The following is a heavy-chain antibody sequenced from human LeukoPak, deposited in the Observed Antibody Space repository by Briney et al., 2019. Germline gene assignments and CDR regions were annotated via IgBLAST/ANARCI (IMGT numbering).Heavy chain of an antibody. CDR3: AREAALILTGYIYYYYYMDV. CDR1: GFTFSSYS. CDR2: ISSSSSYI. J-gene: IGHJ6*03. D-gene: IGHD3-9*01. Sequence: GGSLRLSCAATGFTFSSYSMNWVRQAPGKGLEWVPSISSSSSYIYYAASVKGRFTISRDNAKNSLYLQMNSLRAEDTAVYYCAREAALILTGYIYYYYYMDVWGKGTTVTVSS. V-gene: IGHV3-21*01.